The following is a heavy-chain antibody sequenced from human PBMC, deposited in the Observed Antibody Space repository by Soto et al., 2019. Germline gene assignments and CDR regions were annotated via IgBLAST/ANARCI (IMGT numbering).Heavy chain of an antibody. V-gene: IGHV3-74*03. CDR1: GFTFSNYW. CDR2: VNNDGTDT. J-gene: IGHJ6*02. CDR3: ARGGLQHALDV. Sequence: EVQLVESGGGLVQPGGSLRLSCAASGFTFSNYWMYWVRQAPGKGLVWVSRVNNDGTDTTHADSVKGRFTISRDNAENTLYLQMNSLIAEDTAVYSCARGGLQHALDVWGQGSTVTVSS. D-gene: IGHD6-13*01.